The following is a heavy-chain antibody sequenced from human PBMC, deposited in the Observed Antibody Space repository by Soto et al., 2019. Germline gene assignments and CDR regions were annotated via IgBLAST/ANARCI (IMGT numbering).Heavy chain of an antibody. Sequence: GGALRLSCAASGFTFSSYGMHWFRQAPGKGLEWVAVIWYDGSNKYYADSVKGRFTISRDNSKNTLYLQMNSLRAEDTAVYYCARDYGDTSNFDYWGQGTLVTVSS. D-gene: IGHD4-17*01. CDR3: ARDYGDTSNFDY. CDR1: GFTFSSYG. V-gene: IGHV3-33*01. CDR2: IWYDGSNK. J-gene: IGHJ4*02.